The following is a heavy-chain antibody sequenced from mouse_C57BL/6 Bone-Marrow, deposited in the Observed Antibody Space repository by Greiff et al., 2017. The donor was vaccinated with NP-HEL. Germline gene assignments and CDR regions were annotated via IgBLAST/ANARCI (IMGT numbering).Heavy chain of an antibody. J-gene: IGHJ1*03. CDR2: ISSGGSYT. V-gene: IGHV5-6*01. CDR3: ARQYYGSSDGYFDV. Sequence: EVHLVESGGDLVKPGGSLKLSCAASGFTFSSYGMSWVRQTPDKRLEWVATISSGGSYTYYPDSVKGRFTISRDNAKNTLYLQMSSLKSEDTAMYYCARQYYGSSDGYFDVWGTGTTVTVAS. CDR1: GFTFSSYG. D-gene: IGHD1-1*01.